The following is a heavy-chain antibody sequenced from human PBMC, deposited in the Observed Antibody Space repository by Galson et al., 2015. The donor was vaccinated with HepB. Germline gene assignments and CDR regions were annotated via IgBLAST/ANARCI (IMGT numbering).Heavy chain of an antibody. CDR3: AKDRGYCSGGGCSKDAFDI. V-gene: IGHV3-23*01. CDR1: GFTFSSYA. J-gene: IGHJ3*02. CDR2: ISGSGGST. D-gene: IGHD2-15*01. Sequence: SLRLSCAASGFTFSSYAMSWVRQAPGKGLEWVSAISGSGGSTYYADSVKGRFTIPRDNSKNTLYLQMNSLRAEDTAVYYCAKDRGYCSGGGCSKDAFDIWGQGTMVTVSS.